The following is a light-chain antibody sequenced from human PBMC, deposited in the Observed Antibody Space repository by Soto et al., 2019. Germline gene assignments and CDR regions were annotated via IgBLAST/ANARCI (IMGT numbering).Light chain of an antibody. CDR3: CSYADSVYV. CDR2: DVS. V-gene: IGLV2-11*01. J-gene: IGLJ1*01. CDR1: NSDVGGYNF. Sequence: QSALTQPRSVSGSPGQSVTISCTGTNSDVGGYNFVSWYQQYPGKVPKLMIYDVSKRSSGVPDRFAGSKSGNTASLTISGLQAEDEADYYCCSYADSVYVFGSGTKVTVL.